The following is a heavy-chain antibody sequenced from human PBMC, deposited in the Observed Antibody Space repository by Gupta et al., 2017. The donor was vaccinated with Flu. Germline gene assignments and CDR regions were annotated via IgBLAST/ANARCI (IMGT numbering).Heavy chain of an antibody. CDR1: GGSLRSSSYS. J-gene: IGHJ3*02. CDR2: MYYSGST. D-gene: IGHD2-2*01. CDR3: ARLWDIVVVPAAMSGAFDI. V-gene: IGHV4-39*01. Sequence: QLQLQESGPGLVKPSETLSLTCPVSGGSLRSSSYSWGWIRQPPGKGREWIGGMYYSGSTYYNPSLKSRVTISVDTSKNQFSLKLSSVTAADTAVYYCARLWDIVVVPAAMSGAFDIWGQGTMVTVSS.